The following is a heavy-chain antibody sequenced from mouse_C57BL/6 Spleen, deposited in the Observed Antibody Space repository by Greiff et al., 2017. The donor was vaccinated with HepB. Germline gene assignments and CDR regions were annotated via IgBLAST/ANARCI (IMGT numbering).Heavy chain of an antibody. J-gene: IGHJ1*03. CDR3: ARGGLHYYGSRGGYFDV. CDR2: INPNNGGT. CDR1: GYTFTDYN. D-gene: IGHD1-1*01. V-gene: IGHV1-18*01. Sequence: EVQLQQSGPELVKPGASVKIPCKASGYTFTDYNMDWVKQSHGKSLEWIGDINPNNGGTIYNQKFKGKATLTVDKSSRTAYMELRSLTSEDTAVYYCARGGLHYYGSRGGYFDVWGTGTTVTVSS.